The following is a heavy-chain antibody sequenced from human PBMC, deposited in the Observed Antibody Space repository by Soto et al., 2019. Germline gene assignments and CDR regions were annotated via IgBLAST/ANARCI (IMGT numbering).Heavy chain of an antibody. Sequence: QVHLVESGGGVVQPGRSLRLSCAASGFTFSHYAMHWVRQAPGKGLEWVAVISYDGTKSFYAKSVKGRFTISRDTSKNTLDLQLNSLXXXXXXXXXXXXXXXXXXXXXXXXNFDYWGQGTLVT. V-gene: IGHV3-30-3*01. CDR3: XXXXXXXXXXXXXXNFDY. CDR1: GFTFSHYA. CDR2: ISYDGTKS. J-gene: IGHJ4*02.